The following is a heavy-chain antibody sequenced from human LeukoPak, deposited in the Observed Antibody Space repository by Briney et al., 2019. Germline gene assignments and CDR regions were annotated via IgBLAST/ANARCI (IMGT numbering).Heavy chain of an antibody. J-gene: IGHJ3*02. CDR3: VCVSSSVWGDAFDI. CDR2: IYTSGST. Sequence: PSETLSLPCTVSGGSISSYYWSWIRQPAGKGLEWIGRIYTSGSTNYNPSLKSRVTISVDTSKNQFSLKLSSVTAADTAVYYCVCVSSSVWGDAFDIWGQGTMVTVSS. CDR1: GGSISSYY. V-gene: IGHV4-4*07. D-gene: IGHD2-2*01.